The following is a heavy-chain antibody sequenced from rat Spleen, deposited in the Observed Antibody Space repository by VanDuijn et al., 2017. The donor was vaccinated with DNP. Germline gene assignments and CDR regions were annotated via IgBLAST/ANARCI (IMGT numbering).Heavy chain of an antibody. J-gene: IGHJ2*01. D-gene: IGHD1-6*01. CDR1: GFIFSDFY. CDR3: ARGADGFDY. V-gene: IGHV5-29*01. Sequence: EVQLVESDGGLVQPGRSLKLSCAASGFIFSDFYMAWVRQAPTKGLEWVATIAYDGFTTYYRDSVKGRFTISRDNAKNTQYLQMDSLRSDDTATYYCARGADGFDYWGQGLMVTVSS. CDR2: IAYDGFTT.